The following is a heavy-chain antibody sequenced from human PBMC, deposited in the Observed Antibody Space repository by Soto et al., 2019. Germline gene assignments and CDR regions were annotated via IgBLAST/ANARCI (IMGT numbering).Heavy chain of an antibody. CDR1: GFTFSNYW. CDR3: AREIHGSGTANDP. J-gene: IGHJ5*02. CDR2: IIGDGRYT. Sequence: EVQLVESGGGLVQPGGSLILSCAASGFTFSNYWMDWVRQAPRKGLVWVSRIIGDGRYTTYADSVKGRFTISRDNAKNTQYLQLNSLRVEDTAVYYCAREIHGSGTANDPCAEGALVTVSS. D-gene: IGHD3-10*01. V-gene: IGHV3-74*03.